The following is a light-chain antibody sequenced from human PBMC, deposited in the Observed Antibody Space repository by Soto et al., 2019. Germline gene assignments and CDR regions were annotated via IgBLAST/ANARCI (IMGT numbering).Light chain of an antibody. CDR3: HQYNNWPYT. V-gene: IGKV3-15*01. Sequence: IVMTQSPATLSVSPGERATLSCRASQSVSSNLAWYQQKPGQAPRLLIYDASIRATGIPARFSGIESGTEFTLTISSLQSEDFAVYYCHQYNNWPYTFGQGTKVDIK. J-gene: IGKJ2*01. CDR2: DAS. CDR1: QSVSSN.